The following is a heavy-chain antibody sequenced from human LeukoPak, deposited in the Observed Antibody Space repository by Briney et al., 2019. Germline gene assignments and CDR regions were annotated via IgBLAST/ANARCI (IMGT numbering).Heavy chain of an antibody. Sequence: PSETLSLTCTVSGGSISSYYWSWIRQPPGKGLEWIGYIYTSGSTNYNPSLTSRVTISVDTSKNQFSLKLSSVTAADTAVYYCARLPSGSPGGWFDPWGQGTLVTVSS. CDR2: IYTSGST. CDR3: ARLPSGSPGGWFDP. CDR1: GGSISSYY. D-gene: IGHD1-26*01. J-gene: IGHJ5*02. V-gene: IGHV4-4*09.